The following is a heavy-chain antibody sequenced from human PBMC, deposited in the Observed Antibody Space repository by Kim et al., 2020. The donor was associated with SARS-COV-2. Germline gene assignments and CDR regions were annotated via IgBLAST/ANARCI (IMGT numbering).Heavy chain of an antibody. CDR3: AKYGSYFDY. V-gene: IGHV3-23*01. J-gene: IGHJ4*02. CDR2: ST. Sequence: STYYAASVQGRFNSSRDNSKNTMYLQMNSLRAEDTAVYYCAKYGSYFDYWGQGTLVTVSS. D-gene: IGHD6-19*01.